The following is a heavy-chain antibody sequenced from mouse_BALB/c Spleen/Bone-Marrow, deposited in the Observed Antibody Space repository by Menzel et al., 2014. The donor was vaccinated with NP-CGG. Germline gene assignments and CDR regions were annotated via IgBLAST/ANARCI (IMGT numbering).Heavy chain of an antibody. CDR3: ARWITTVVAPYVVDY. J-gene: IGHJ4*01. CDR2: IYPGDGDT. CDR1: GYAFSSYW. Sequence: QVHLQQPGAELVRPGSSVKISCKASGYAFSSYWMNWVKQRPGQGLEWIGQIYPGDGDTNYNGKFKGKATLTADKSSSTAYMQLSSLTSEDSAVYFCARWITTVVAPYVVDYWGQGTSITVSS. D-gene: IGHD1-1*01. V-gene: IGHV1-80*01.